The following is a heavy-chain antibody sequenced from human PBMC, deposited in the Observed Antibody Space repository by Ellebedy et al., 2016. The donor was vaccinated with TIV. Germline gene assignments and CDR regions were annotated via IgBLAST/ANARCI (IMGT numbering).Heavy chain of an antibody. V-gene: IGHV4-59*01. CDR2: VYYTDTT. D-gene: IGHD1-26*01. CDR3: ARRVRGAAHFDH. J-gene: IGHJ4*02. Sequence: SETLSLTXYVSNGSITDYYWNWIRQTPGKGLEWIAHVYYTDTTKYNPSLESRLSISVDTSKNQFSLRLNFVTVADTGVYFCARRVRGAAHFDHWGPGTLVTVSS. CDR1: NGSITDYY.